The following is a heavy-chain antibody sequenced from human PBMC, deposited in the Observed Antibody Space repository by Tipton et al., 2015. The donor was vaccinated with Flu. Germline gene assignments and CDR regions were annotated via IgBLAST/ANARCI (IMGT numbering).Heavy chain of an antibody. CDR1: GGSISSSNYY. J-gene: IGHJ5*02. Sequence: TLSLTCTVSGGSISSSNYYWGWIRQPPGKGLEWIGSFYNSRSTYYNPSLKSRVTISVDTSNNQFSLNVNSVTAADTAVYYCAGYYDVLTGYYRTGWFDPWGQGTLVTVSS. D-gene: IGHD3-9*01. CDR2: FYNSRST. V-gene: IGHV4-39*07. CDR3: AGYYDVLTGYYRTGWFDP.